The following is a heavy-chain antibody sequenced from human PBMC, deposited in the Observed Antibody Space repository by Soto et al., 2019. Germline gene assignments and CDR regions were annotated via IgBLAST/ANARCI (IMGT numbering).Heavy chain of an antibody. Sequence: EVQLLESGGGLVQPGGSLRLSCAASGFTFSSYVMSWVRQAPGKGLEWVSAISGSGGSTYYADSVKGRFTISRDNSKNTLYLQMNSLRAEDTAVYYCAKGDILTGYYFDYWGQGTLVTVSS. CDR1: GFTFSSYV. V-gene: IGHV3-23*01. CDR3: AKGDILTGYYFDY. CDR2: ISGSGGST. J-gene: IGHJ4*02. D-gene: IGHD3-9*01.